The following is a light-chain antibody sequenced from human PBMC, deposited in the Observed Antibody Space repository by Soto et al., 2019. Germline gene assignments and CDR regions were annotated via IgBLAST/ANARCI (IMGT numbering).Light chain of an antibody. CDR1: QSVSRN. CDR3: QQYNNGGIT. J-gene: IGKJ5*01. CDR2: GAS. Sequence: ETVMTQSPATLSVSPGDGATLSCMASQSVSRNLAWYQQRPGQAPRLLIYGASTRASGIPARFSGGGSGTEFTLTISSLQSEDFAVYYCQQYNNGGITFGQGTRLEIK. V-gene: IGKV3-15*01.